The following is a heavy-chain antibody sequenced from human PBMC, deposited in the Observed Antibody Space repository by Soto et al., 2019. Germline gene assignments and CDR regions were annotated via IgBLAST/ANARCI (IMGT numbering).Heavy chain of an antibody. D-gene: IGHD3-10*01. V-gene: IGHV3-23*01. CDR3: AKQKYYYGSWSYYTFDY. J-gene: IGHJ4*02. CDR1: GFTFSSYA. CDR2: ISGSGGST. Sequence: EVQLLESGGGLVQPGGSLRLSCAASGFTFSSYAMSWVRQAPGKGLEWVSAISGSGGSTYYADSVKGRFTISRDNSKNTLYLQMNSLRAEDTAVYYCAKQKYYYGSWSYYTFDYGGQGTLVTVSS.